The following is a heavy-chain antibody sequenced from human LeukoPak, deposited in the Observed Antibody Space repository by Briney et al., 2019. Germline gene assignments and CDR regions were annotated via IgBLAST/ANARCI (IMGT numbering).Heavy chain of an antibody. Sequence: PGGSLRLSCAGSGFPFSSDAMNWVRQAPGKGLEWVASISGSTGSTQYADSVKGRFTISRDNAKNSLYLQMNSPRDDDTAVYYCAQKGGTDYWGQGTLVTVSS. CDR3: AQKGGTDY. J-gene: IGHJ4*02. CDR2: ISGSTGST. CDR1: GFPFSSDA. V-gene: IGHV3-23*01. D-gene: IGHD2-15*01.